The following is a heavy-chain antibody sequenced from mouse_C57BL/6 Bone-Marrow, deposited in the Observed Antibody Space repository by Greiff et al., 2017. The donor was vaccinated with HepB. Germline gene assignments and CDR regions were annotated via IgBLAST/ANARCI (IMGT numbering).Heavy chain of an antibody. CDR3: ARDVAWFAY. CDR2: IYPGSGNT. V-gene: IGHV1-66*01. Sequence: VNVVESGPELVKPGASVKISCKASGYSFTSYYIHWVKQRPGQGLEWIGWIYPGSGNTKYNEKFKGKATLTADTSSSTAYMQLSSLTSEDSAVYYCARDVAWFAYWGQGTLVTVSA. CDR1: GYSFTSYY. J-gene: IGHJ3*01.